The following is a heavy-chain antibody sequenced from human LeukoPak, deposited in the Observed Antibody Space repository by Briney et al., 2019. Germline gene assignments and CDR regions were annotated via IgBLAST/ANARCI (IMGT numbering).Heavy chain of an antibody. V-gene: IGHV4-39*07. CDR3: AGGGNWFDP. J-gene: IGHJ5*02. Sequence: SETLSLTCTVSGGSISSSSYYWGWIRQPPGKGLEWIGSIYYSGSTNYNPSLKSRVTMSVDTSKNQFSLKLSSVTAADTAVYYCAGGGNWFDPWGQGTLVTVSS. CDR1: GGSISSSSYY. D-gene: IGHD2-15*01. CDR2: IYYSGST.